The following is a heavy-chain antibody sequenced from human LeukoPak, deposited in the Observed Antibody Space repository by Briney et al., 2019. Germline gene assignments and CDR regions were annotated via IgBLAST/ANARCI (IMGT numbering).Heavy chain of an antibody. CDR2: IIPSDGFT. CDR3: ATAGRRLFGVLIPLSFDY. CDR1: GYTFTNYY. Sequence: ASVKVSCKASGYTFTNYYIHWVRQAPGQGLEWMGMIIPSDGFTTYAQKFQGRLTMTRDMSTSTVYMELSSLRSEDTALYYCATAGRRLFGVLIPLSFDYWGQGTLVTVSS. V-gene: IGHV1-46*01. D-gene: IGHD3-3*01. J-gene: IGHJ4*02.